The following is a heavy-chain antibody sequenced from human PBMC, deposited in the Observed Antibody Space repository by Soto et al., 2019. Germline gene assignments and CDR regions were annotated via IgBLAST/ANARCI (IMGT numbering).Heavy chain of an antibody. CDR1: GGSISSGDYY. CDR3: AREGYSSSLDY. CDR2: IYYSGST. V-gene: IGHV4-30-4*01. J-gene: IGHJ4*02. Sequence: SETLSLTCTVSGGSISSGDYYWSWIRQPPGKGLEWIGYIYYSGSTYYNPSLKSRLTISVDTSKNQFSLRLSSVTAADTAVYYCAREGYSSSLDYWGQRTLVTVSS. D-gene: IGHD6-13*01.